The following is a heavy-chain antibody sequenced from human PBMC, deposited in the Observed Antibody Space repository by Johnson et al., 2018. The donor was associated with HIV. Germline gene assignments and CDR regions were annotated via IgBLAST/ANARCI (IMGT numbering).Heavy chain of an antibody. CDR1: GFTFSSYG. CDR2: ISYDGSNK. J-gene: IGHJ3*02. CDR3: AKDRSGSWYGADAFDI. D-gene: IGHD6-13*01. V-gene: IGHV3-30*18. Sequence: QVQLVESGGGLVQPGGSLRLSCAASGFTFSSYGMHWVRQAPGKGLEWVAVISYDGSNKYSADSVKGRFTISRDNSKNTLYLQMNSLRAEDTAVYYCAKDRSGSWYGADAFDIWGQGTMVTVSS.